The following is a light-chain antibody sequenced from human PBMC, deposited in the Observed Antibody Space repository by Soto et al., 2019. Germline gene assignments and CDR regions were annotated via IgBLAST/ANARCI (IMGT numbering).Light chain of an antibody. V-gene: IGKV3-15*01. J-gene: IGKJ3*01. CDR1: QSVAGN. Sequence: EIVLTQSPGTLSLSPGERATLSCTASQSVAGNFLAWYQQRPGQAPRLLISAASTGATGIPARFSGSGSGTEFTLTISSLQSEDFALYYCQQYNTWPPTFGPGTKVDIK. CDR3: QQYNTWPPT. CDR2: AAS.